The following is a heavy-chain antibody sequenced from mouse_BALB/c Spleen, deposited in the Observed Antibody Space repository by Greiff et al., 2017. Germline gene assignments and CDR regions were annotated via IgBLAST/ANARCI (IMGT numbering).Heavy chain of an antibody. V-gene: IGHV1S22*01. CDR1: VYTFTSYW. Sequence: LQQPGSELVRPGASVKLSCKASVYTFTSYWMHWVKQRPGQGLEWIGNIYPGSGSTNYDEKFKSKATLTVDTSSSTAYMQLSSLTSEYSAVYYCTRLTGTRAMDYWGQGTSVTVSS. CDR2: IYPGSGST. D-gene: IGHD4-1*01. CDR3: TRLTGTRAMDY. J-gene: IGHJ4*01.